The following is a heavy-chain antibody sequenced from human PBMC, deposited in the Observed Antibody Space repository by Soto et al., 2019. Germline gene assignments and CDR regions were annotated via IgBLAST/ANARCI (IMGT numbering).Heavy chain of an antibody. Sequence: GASVKVSCKASGGTFSSYTISWVRQAPGQGLEWMGRIIPILGIANYAQKFQGRVTITADKSISTAYLQWSSLRASDTALYYCARTSGTRRYCSGTSCYSIFDYFDYWGQGTLVTVSS. CDR1: GGTFSSYT. D-gene: IGHD2-15*01. CDR3: ARTSGTRRYCSGTSCYSIFDYFDY. J-gene: IGHJ4*02. V-gene: IGHV1-69*02. CDR2: IIPILGIA.